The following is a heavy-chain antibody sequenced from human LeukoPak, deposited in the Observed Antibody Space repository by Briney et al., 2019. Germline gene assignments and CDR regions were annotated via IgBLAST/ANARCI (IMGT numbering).Heavy chain of an antibody. CDR2: IDSDGSIT. V-gene: IGHV3-74*01. CDR3: ARASLYYYDSMDV. CDR1: GFTFSRYW. J-gene: IGHJ6*03. Sequence: GGSLRLSCAASGFTFSRYWMHWVRQAPGKGLVWVSRIDSDGSITSHADSVKGRFTISRDNAKNTLYLQMNSLRAEDTAVYYCARASLYYYDSMDVWGKGTTVTVSS.